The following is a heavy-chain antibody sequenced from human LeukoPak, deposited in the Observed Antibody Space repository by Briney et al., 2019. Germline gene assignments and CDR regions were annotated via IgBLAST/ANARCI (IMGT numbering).Heavy chain of an antibody. CDR1: GYTFTSYD. J-gene: IGHJ4*02. CDR3: ARRHSSGYYSEFDY. D-gene: IGHD3-22*01. Sequence: ASVKVSCKASGYTFTSYDINWVRQATGQGLGWMGWMNPNSGNTGYAQKFQGRVTITRNASISTAYMELSSLRSEDTAVYYCARRHSSGYYSEFDYWGQGTLVTVSS. CDR2: MNPNSGNT. V-gene: IGHV1-8*03.